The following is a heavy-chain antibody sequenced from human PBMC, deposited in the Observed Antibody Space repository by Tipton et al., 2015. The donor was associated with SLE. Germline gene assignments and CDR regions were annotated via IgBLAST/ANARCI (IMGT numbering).Heavy chain of an antibody. V-gene: IGHV3-48*03. D-gene: IGHD3-22*01. J-gene: IGHJ4*02. CDR2: ISSSGFMI. CDR1: GFTFSSYE. CDR3: AREREGYDSPDY. Sequence: GSMRLSCAASGFTFSSYEMNWVRQAPGKGLQWIASISSSGFMIYYADSVRGRFTISRDNSKNTLYLQMNSLRAEDTAVYYCAREREGYDSPDYWGQGTLVTVSS.